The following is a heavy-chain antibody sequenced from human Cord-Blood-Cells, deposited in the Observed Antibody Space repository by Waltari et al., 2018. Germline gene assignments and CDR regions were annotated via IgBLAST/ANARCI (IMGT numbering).Heavy chain of an antibody. V-gene: IGHV1-24*01. CDR2: FDPEDGET. J-gene: IGHJ4*02. Sequence: QVKLVQSGAEAQKPAASVTVSCTVSGYTLIDLYIHWVRQAPGKGLECMGGFDPEDGETIYAQKFQGRVTMTEDTSTETGYMELSSLISEDTAVDYCATLGGSYYFDYWGQETLVTVSS. D-gene: IGHD1-26*01. CDR1: GYTLIDLY. CDR3: ATLGGSYYFDY.